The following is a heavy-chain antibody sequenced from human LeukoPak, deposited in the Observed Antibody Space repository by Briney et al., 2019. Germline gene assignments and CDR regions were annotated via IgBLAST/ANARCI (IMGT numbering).Heavy chain of an antibody. J-gene: IGHJ3*02. Sequence: SETLSLTCAVYGGSFSGYYWSWIRQPPGKGLEWIGEINHSGSTNYNPSLKSRVTISVDTSKNQFSLKLSSVTAADTAVYYCARHRRGHYYDSSGYHIIRYHDAFDIWGQGTMVTVSS. V-gene: IGHV4-34*01. CDR1: GGSFSGYY. CDR3: ARHRRGHYYDSSGYHIIRYHDAFDI. D-gene: IGHD3-22*01. CDR2: INHSGST.